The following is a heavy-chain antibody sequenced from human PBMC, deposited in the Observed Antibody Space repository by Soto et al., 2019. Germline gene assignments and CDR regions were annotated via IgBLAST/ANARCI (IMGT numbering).Heavy chain of an antibody. V-gene: IGHV4-30-2*01. J-gene: IGHJ4*02. CDR1: GGSISSGGYS. CDR3: ATLPDY. Sequence: QLQLQESGSGLVKPSQTLSLTCAVSGGSISSGGYSWSWIRQPPGKGLEWIGYTYHSGSTYNNPSLKSRVTLSVDRSKNQLSLKLSSVTAADTAVYYSATLPDYWGQATLVTVSS. CDR2: TYHSGST.